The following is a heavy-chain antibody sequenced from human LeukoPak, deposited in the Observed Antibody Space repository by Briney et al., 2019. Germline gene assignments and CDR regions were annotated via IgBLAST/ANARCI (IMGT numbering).Heavy chain of an antibody. Sequence: SETLSLTCTVSGGSISSGGYYWSWIRQPPGKGLEWIGYIYHSGSTYYNPSLKSRVTISVDRSKNQFSLKLSSVTAADTAVYYCAIGDFIAAAGPVGFDPWGQGTLVTVSS. J-gene: IGHJ5*02. CDR1: GGSISSGGYY. V-gene: IGHV4-30-2*01. D-gene: IGHD6-13*01. CDR3: AIGDFIAAAGPVGFDP. CDR2: IYHSGST.